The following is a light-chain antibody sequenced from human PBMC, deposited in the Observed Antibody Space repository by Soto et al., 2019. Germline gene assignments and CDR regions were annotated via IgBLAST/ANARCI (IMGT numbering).Light chain of an antibody. V-gene: IGKV1-5*01. Sequence: DIHMTQSPSSLSAAVGDGVTITSRASQSISSWLAWYQQKPGKAPKLIIYDASSLESGVPSRFSGSGSGTEFTLTISSLQPDDFATYYCQQYNSYWTFGQGTKVDIK. CDR2: DAS. CDR1: QSISSW. CDR3: QQYNSYWT. J-gene: IGKJ1*01.